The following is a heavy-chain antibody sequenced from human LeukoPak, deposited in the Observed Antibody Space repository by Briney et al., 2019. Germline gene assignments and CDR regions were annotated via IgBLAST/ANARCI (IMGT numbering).Heavy chain of an antibody. D-gene: IGHD3-10*01. CDR1: GFTFSLNG. CDR3: AKKFRVRGLISNLGHFDS. CDR2: INDYGGST. V-gene: IGHV3-23*01. J-gene: IGHJ4*02. Sequence: GGSLRLSCAASGFTFSLNGMTWVRQAPGKGLQWVASINDYGGSTYYADSVKGRFTIPRDNSRNTLYLQMNRLRAEDTAVYYCAKKFRVRGLISNLGHFDSWGQGTLVTVSS.